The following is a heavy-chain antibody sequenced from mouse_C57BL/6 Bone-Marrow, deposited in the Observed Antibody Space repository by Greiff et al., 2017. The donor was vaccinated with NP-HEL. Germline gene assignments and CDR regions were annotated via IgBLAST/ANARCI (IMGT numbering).Heavy chain of an antibody. J-gene: IGHJ3*01. CDR1: GFTFSDYY. D-gene: IGHD2-3*01. CDR2: ISNGGGST. CDR3: ARGWLLRFAY. V-gene: IGHV5-12*01. Sequence: EVQVVESGGGLVQPGGSLKLSCAASGFTFSDYYMYWVRQTPEKRLEWVAYISNGGGSTYYPDTVKGRFTISRDNAKNTLYLQMSRLKSEDTAMYYCARGWLLRFAYWGQGTLVTVSA.